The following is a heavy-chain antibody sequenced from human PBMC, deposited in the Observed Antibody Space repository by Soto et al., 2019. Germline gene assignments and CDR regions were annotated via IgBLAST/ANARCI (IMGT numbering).Heavy chain of an antibody. CDR2: IYYGGST. CDR1: GGSIRRGGDS. V-gene: IGHV4-31*03. Sequence: SDPLSLTCPFSGGSIRRGGDSWRWFRQHPGRGVKGIGSIYYGGSTDYNPSLKSRVPISEDTAKNPFSLKLSSVTDADTAVYYCASSRPLAPQNDAFDIWGQGKMVT. J-gene: IGHJ3*02. CDR3: ASSRPLAPQNDAFDI.